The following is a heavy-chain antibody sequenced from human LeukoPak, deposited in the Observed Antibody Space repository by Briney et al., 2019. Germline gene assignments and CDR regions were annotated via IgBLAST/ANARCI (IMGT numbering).Heavy chain of an antibody. Sequence: GGSLRLSCAASGFTFSIYWMSWVRQAPGKGLEWVGNINQDGSQKYYVVSMKGRFTTNRDNAKISFVLQMGSLRDDDTSVYYCVDGDWGARDSFDLWGQGTMVTVSS. CDR3: VDGDWGARDSFDL. CDR2: INQDGSQK. V-gene: IGHV3-7*01. J-gene: IGHJ3*01. CDR1: GFTFSIYW. D-gene: IGHD2-21*02.